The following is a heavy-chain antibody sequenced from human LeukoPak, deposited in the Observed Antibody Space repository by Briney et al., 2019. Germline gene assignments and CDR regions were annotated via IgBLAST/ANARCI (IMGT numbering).Heavy chain of an antibody. V-gene: IGHV3-21*01. CDR3: AMTRDGYNLDFDY. CDR1: GFTFSSYS. Sequence: GGSLRLSCAASGFTFSSYSMNWVRQAPGKGLEWVSSISSSSSYIYYADSVKGRFTTSRDNAKNSLYLQMNSLRAEDTAVYYCAMTRDGYNLDFDYWGQGTLVTVSS. D-gene: IGHD5-24*01. CDR2: ISSSSSYI. J-gene: IGHJ4*02.